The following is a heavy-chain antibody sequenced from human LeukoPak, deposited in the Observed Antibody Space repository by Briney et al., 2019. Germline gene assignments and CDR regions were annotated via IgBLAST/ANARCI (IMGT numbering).Heavy chain of an antibody. CDR1: GYTFTSYY. Sequence: ASVKVSCKASGYTFTSYYMHWVRQAPGQGLEWMGIINPSGGSTSYAQKFQGRVTMTRDTSTSTVYMEPSSLRSEDTAVYYCARGWGRYSSGWYPGGWFDPWGQGTLVTVSS. CDR3: ARGWGRYSSGWYPGGWFDP. D-gene: IGHD6-19*01. CDR2: INPSGGST. J-gene: IGHJ5*02. V-gene: IGHV1-46*01.